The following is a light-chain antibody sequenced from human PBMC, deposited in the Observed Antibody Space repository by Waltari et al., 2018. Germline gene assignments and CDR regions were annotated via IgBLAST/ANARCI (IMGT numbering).Light chain of an antibody. CDR2: EVS. J-gene: IGLJ2*01. CDR3: CSYAGISL. V-gene: IGLV2-23*02. CDR1: SSDVGSYNL. Sequence: QSALTQPASVSGSPGQSITISCTGTSSDVGSYNLVSWYQHHPGKAPKLVIYEVSKRPSGVSNRFSGSKSGNTASLTISGLQAEDEADYYCCSYAGISLFGGGTKLTVL.